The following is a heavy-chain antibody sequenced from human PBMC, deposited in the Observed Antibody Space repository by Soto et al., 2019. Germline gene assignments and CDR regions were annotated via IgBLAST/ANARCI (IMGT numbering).Heavy chain of an antibody. D-gene: IGHD6-6*01. CDR2: IYYSGST. V-gene: IGHV4-39*01. J-gene: IGHJ4*02. CDR1: GGSISSSSYY. CDR3: ARHLPTPSSSSPRYYFDY. Sequence: SETLSLTCTVSGGSISSSSYYWGWIRQPPGKGLEWIGSIYYSGSTYYNPSLKSRVTISVDTSKNQFSLKLSSVTAADTAVYYCARHLPTPSSSSPRYYFDYWGQGTLVTVSS.